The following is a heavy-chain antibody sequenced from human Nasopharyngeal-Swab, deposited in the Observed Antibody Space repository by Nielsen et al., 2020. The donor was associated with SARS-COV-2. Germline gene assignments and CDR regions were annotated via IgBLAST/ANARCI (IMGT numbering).Heavy chain of an antibody. V-gene: IGHV3-23*03. CDR2: IYSNDTGT. J-gene: IGHJ4*02. CDR3: VKVCYDSYLYYFDY. D-gene: IGHD5-18*01. CDR1: GFTFINYA. Sequence: GESLKISCAASGFTFINYAMAWVRQAPGKGLEWVSIIYSNDTGTYYADSLKGRFTISRDDSENTLFLQMNSLRAEDTAVYYCVKVCYDSYLYYFDYWGQGSLVTVSS.